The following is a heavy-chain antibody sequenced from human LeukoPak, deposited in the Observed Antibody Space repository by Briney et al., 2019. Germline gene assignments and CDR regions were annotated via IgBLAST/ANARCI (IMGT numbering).Heavy chain of an antibody. CDR3: ARTYDSSRYPMIDY. CDR2: INPNSGGT. CDR1: GYTFTGYY. D-gene: IGHD3-22*01. J-gene: IGHJ4*02. V-gene: IGHV1-2*06. Sequence: ASVKVSCKASGYTFTGYYLNWVRQAPGQGLEWMGRINPNSGGTNYAQKFQGRVTMTRDTSISTAYMELSRLRSDDTAVYYCARTYDSSRYPMIDYWGQGTLVTVSS.